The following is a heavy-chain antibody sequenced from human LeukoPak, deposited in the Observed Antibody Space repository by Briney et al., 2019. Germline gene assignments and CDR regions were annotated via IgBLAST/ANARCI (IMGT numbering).Heavy chain of an antibody. CDR2: IIPILGRA. D-gene: IGHD6-13*01. V-gene: IGHV1-69*04. Sequence: SVTVSCKASGGTFSSYAIRWVRQAPGQGLDWMGRIIPILGRASYEQKFQGRVTITTAKSTTTAYLELRSLRAEDTAVYYYARMQKSSWAHPYYYYYGMDVWGQGTTVTVSS. CDR3: ARMQKSSWAHPYYYYYGMDV. J-gene: IGHJ6*02. CDR1: GGTFSSYA.